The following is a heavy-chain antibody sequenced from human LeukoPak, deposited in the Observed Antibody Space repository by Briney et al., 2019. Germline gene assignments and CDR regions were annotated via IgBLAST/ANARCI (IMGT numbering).Heavy chain of an antibody. Sequence: ASVKVSCKASGHTFTSYDINWVRQATGQGLEWMGWMNPNSGNTGYAQKFQGRVTMTRNTSISTAYMELSSLRSEDTAVYYCARGLTSITIFGVVIMRGGVDYWGQGTLVTVSS. CDR3: ARGLTSITIFGVVIMRGGVDY. D-gene: IGHD3-3*01. CDR2: MNPNSGNT. V-gene: IGHV1-8*01. CDR1: GHTFTSYD. J-gene: IGHJ4*02.